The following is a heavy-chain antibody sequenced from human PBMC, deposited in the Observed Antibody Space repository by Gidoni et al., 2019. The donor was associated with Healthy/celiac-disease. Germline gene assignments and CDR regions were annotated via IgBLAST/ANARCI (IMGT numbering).Heavy chain of an antibody. D-gene: IGHD6-13*01. J-gene: IGHJ5*02. CDR3: ARVRRSSSSWINWFDP. V-gene: IGHV1-3*01. CDR2: INAGNGNT. Sequence: QVQLVQSGAEVKKPGASVKVSCKASGYTFTSYAMHWVRQAPGQRLEWMGWINAGNGNTKYSQKFQGRVTITRDTSASTAYMELSSLRSEDTAVYYCARVRRSSSSWINWFDPWGQGTLVTVSS. CDR1: GYTFTSYA.